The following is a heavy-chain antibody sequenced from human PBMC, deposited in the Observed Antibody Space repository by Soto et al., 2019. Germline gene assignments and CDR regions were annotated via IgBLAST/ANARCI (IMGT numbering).Heavy chain of an antibody. Sequence: QVQLEQSGAEVKKPGASVKVSCKASGYTFSSYGISWVRLAPGQGPEWMGWISGYNGNTNDAQKVQERVTMTTDTSTSTDYMELRSLRSDDTAVYYCARDKVWGSGVDYWGQGTLVTASS. CDR2: ISGYNGNT. CDR1: GYTFSSYG. D-gene: IGHD3-16*01. CDR3: ARDKVWGSGVDY. V-gene: IGHV1-18*01. J-gene: IGHJ4*02.